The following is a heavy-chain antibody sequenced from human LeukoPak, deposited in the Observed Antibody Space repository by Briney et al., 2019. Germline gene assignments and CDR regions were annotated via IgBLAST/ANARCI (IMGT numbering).Heavy chain of an antibody. CDR1: GFTFSNYA. CDR2: ISYDGSNK. J-gene: IGHJ4*02. Sequence: GGSLRLSCAASGFTFSNYAIHWVRQAPGKELEWVAVISYDGSNKYYADSVKGRFTISRDNSKNTLYLQMNSLRADDTAVYYCSRGARKGDDYGGFFDYWGQGTLVTVSS. V-gene: IGHV3-30*04. CDR3: SRGARKGDDYGGFFDY. D-gene: IGHD4-23*01.